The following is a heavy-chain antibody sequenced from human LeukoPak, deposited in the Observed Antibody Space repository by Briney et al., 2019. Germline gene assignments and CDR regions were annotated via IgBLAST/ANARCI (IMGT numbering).Heavy chain of an antibody. CDR2: INHSGST. V-gene: IGHV4-34*01. J-gene: IGHJ5*02. CDR1: GGSFSGYY. CDR3: ARCFTVTPFRFGP. D-gene: IGHD4-11*01. Sequence: RPSETLSLTCAVYGGSFSGYYWSWIRQPPGKGLEWIGEINHSGSTNYNPSLKSRVTISVDTSKNQFSLKLSSVTAADTAVYYCARCFTVTPFRFGPWGQGTLVTVSS.